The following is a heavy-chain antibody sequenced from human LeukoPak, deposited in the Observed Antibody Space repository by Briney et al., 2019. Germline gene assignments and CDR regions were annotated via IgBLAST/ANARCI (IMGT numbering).Heavy chain of an antibody. CDR1: GGSISSSSYY. D-gene: IGHD6-13*01. V-gene: IGHV4-61*05. CDR2: IYYSGST. Sequence: SETLSLTCTVSGGSISSSSYYWGWIRQTPGKGLEWIGYIYYSGSTNYNPSLKSRVTISVDTSKNQFSLKLSSVTAADTAVYYCARTTAGHTSGFDYWGQGTLVTVSS. J-gene: IGHJ4*02. CDR3: ARTTAGHTSGFDY.